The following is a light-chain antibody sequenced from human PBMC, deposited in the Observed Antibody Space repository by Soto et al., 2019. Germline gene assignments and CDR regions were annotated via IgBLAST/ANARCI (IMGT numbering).Light chain of an antibody. CDR3: QHHSNWLLT. J-gene: IGKJ4*01. V-gene: IGKV3-11*01. CDR1: QSVSRS. CDR2: DAS. Sequence: EIVLTQSPATLSLSPGERATLSCRASQSVSRSLAWYQQKPGQAPRLLIYDASTRTTGIPARFSGSGSGTDFTLTISSLEPEDFAVYYCQHHSNWLLTFGGGTKVEIK.